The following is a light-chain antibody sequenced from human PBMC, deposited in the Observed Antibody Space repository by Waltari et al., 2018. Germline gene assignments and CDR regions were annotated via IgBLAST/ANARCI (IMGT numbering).Light chain of an antibody. CDR2: DAS. CDR3: QQYENLPYT. J-gene: IGKJ2*01. CDR1: QDISNY. Sequence: DIQMTQSPSSLSASVGDRVTITCQATQDISNYLNWHQQKPGKAPKLLIQDASNLETGVPSRFSGSGSGTDFTFTISSPQPEDVATYFCQQYENLPYTFGQGTKLEIK. V-gene: IGKV1-33*01.